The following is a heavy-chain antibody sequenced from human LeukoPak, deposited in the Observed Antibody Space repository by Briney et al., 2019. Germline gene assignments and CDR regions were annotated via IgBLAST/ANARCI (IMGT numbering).Heavy chain of an antibody. CDR2: VNRDGSET. J-gene: IGHJ6*02. Sequence: GGSLRLSCAASGFALSSHWMTWVRQVPGRGPEWVANVNRDGSETYYLDSVKGRFTISKDNAKNSLYLQMNSLRAEDTALYHCARNNGMDIWGQGTTVTVSS. V-gene: IGHV3-7*03. CDR3: ARNNGMDI. CDR1: GFALSSHW.